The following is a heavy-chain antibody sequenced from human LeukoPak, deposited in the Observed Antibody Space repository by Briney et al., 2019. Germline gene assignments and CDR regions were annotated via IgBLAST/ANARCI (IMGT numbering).Heavy chain of an antibody. CDR2: ISYIGST. CDR3: AGSYHYYMDV. V-gene: IGHV4-59*01. Sequence: SETLSLTCTVSGCSISNYYWSWIRQPPGNGLEGSGYISYIGSTKYNPSLKSLVTISEDTSKKQFSLKLSSVTAADTAVYYCAGSYHYYMDVWGKGTTVTVSS. CDR1: GCSISNYY. J-gene: IGHJ6*03.